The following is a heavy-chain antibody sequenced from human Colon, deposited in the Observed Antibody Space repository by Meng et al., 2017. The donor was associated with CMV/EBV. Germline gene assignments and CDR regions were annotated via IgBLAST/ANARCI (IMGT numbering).Heavy chain of an antibody. V-gene: IGHV3-48*03. D-gene: IGHD2-2*01. CDR2: ISSGGVTI. CDR3: VRDSRNYAFDF. CDR1: GFSFSSSE. Sequence: GESLKISCAASGFSFSSSEMNWVRQAPGKGLEWVSYISSGGVTINYADSVKGRFTISRDNAKNSLSLQMNSLKSDDTAVYYCVRDSRNYAFDFWGQGTLVTVSS. J-gene: IGHJ4*02.